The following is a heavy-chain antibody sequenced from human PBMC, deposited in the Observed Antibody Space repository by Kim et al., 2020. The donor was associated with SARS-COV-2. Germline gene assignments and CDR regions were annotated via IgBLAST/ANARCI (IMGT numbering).Heavy chain of an antibody. Sequence: ASVKVSCKASGYTFTGYYMHWVRQAPGQGLEWMGWINPNSGGTNYAQKFQGWVTMTRDTSISTAYMELSRLGSDDTAVYYCARNSGTYPFDYWGQGTLVTVSS. CDR3: ARNSGTYPFDY. D-gene: IGHD1-7*01. J-gene: IGHJ4*02. CDR1: GYTFTGYY. V-gene: IGHV1-2*04. CDR2: INPNSGGT.